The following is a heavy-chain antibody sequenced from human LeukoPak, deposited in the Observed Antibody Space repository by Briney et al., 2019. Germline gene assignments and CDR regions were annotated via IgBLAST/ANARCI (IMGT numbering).Heavy chain of an antibody. V-gene: IGHV3-23*01. CDR2: ISVSGGKT. CDR3: ATRPGYRAFDY. D-gene: IGHD1-1*01. J-gene: IGHJ4*02. CDR1: GFTFRNNG. Sequence: GGSLRLSCAASGFTFRNNGMNWVRQAPGKGLEWVSVISVSGGKTHYADSVKGRFTISRDNSKNTLYLQMNSLRLEDTAVYYCATRPGYRAFDYWGQGTLVTVSS.